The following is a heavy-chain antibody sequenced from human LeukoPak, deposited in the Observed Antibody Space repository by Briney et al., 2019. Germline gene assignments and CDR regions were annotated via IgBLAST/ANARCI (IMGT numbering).Heavy chain of an antibody. CDR2: IYYSGST. D-gene: IGHD2-15*01. V-gene: IGHV4-59*12. Sequence: SETLSLTCTVSGGSISSYYWSWIRQPPGKGLEWIGYIYYSGSTNYNPSLKSRVTISVDTSKNQFSLKLSSVTAADTAVYYCARGGRQYRHWFDPWGQGTLVTVSS. CDR1: GGSISSYY. CDR3: ARGGRQYRHWFDP. J-gene: IGHJ5*02.